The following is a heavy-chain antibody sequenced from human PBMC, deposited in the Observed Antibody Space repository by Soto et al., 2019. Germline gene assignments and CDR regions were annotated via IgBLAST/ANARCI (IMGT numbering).Heavy chain of an antibody. V-gene: IGHV1-69*12. J-gene: IGHJ6*02. D-gene: IGHD1-20*01. Sequence: QVQLVQSGAEVKKPGSSVKVSCKASGGTFSSYAISWVRQAPGQGLEWMGGIIPTFGTANYAQKFPGRVSITADESTSTAYMELSSLRSEDTAVYYCARRITGTVSYYSGMDVWGQGTTVTVSS. CDR1: GGTFSSYA. CDR3: ARRITGTVSYYSGMDV. CDR2: IIPTFGTA.